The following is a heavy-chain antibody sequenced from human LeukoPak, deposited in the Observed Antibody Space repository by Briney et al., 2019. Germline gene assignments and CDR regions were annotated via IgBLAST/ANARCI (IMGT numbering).Heavy chain of an antibody. CDR1: GFTFSSYG. CDR3: GRVGGRSKAAKGDAFDI. D-gene: IGHD6-6*01. CDR2: ISYDGSNK. Sequence: RSGGSLRLSCAASGFTFSSYGMHWVRQAPGKGLEWVAVISYDGSNKYYADSVKGRFTISRDNSKNTLYLQMNSLRAEDTAVYYCGRVGGRSKAAKGDAFDIWGQGTMVTVSS. V-gene: IGHV3-30*03. J-gene: IGHJ3*02.